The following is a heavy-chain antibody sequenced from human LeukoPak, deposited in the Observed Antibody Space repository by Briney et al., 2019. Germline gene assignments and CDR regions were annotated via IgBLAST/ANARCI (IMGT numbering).Heavy chain of an antibody. CDR2: TYYRSKWFN. CDR3: VRGVAVSGFDY. J-gene: IGHJ4*02. CDR1: GDSVSMDSAA. D-gene: IGHD5/OR15-5a*01. Sequence: SKSLSLTCAISGDSVSMDSAAWNWARQSPSRGLEWLGRTYYRSKWFNDYAVSVQSRITINPDTSTNQVSLQLNSVTPEDTAVYYCVRGVAVSGFDYWGQGTLVTVSS. V-gene: IGHV6-1*01.